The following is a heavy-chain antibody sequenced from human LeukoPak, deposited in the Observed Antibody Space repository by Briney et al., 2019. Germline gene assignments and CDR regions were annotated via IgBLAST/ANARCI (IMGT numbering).Heavy chain of an antibody. CDR3: ANPSAPYSSGQDY. J-gene: IGHJ4*02. Sequence: GGSLRLSCAASGFTFSSYAMHWVRQAPGKGLEWVAVISYDGGNKYYADSVKGRLTISRDNSKNTLYLQMNSLRAEDTAVYYCANPSAPYSSGQDYWGQGTLVTVSS. V-gene: IGHV3-30-3*01. CDR1: GFTFSSYA. D-gene: IGHD6-19*01. CDR2: ISYDGGNK.